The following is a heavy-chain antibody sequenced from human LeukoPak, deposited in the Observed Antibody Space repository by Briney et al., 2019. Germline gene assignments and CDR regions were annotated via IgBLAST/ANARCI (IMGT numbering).Heavy chain of an antibody. CDR3: AKASSSPSRGFDY. Sequence: PGGSLRLSCAASGFTFSSYGMHWVRQAPGKGLEWVAVIWYDGSNKYYADSVKGRFTISRDNSKNTLYLQMNSLRAEDTAVYYCAKASSSPSRGFDYWGQGTLVTVSS. D-gene: IGHD2-2*01. CDR2: IWYDGSNK. J-gene: IGHJ4*02. CDR1: GFTFSSYG. V-gene: IGHV3-30*02.